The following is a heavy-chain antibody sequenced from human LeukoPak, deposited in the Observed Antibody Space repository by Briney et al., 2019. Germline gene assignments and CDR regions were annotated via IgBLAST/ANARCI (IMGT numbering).Heavy chain of an antibody. Sequence: ASVKVSCKASGGTFSSYAISWVRQAPGQGLEWMGGIIPIFGTANYAQKFQGRVTITADESTSTAYMELSSLRSEDTAVYYCARVGGSFSALDYWGQGTLVTVSS. D-gene: IGHD1-26*01. CDR2: IIPIFGTA. CDR1: GGTFSSYA. CDR3: ARVGGSFSALDY. V-gene: IGHV1-69*13. J-gene: IGHJ4*02.